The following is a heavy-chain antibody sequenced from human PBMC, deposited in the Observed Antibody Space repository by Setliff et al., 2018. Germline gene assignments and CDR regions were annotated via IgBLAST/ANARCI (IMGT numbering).Heavy chain of an antibody. J-gene: IGHJ4*02. CDR3: ARDADYYDTGEYPIVDY. V-gene: IGHV1-18*04. CDR2: ISPYNDNT. D-gene: IGHD3-22*01. Sequence: ASVKVSCKASGYMFKRYGINWMRQAPGQGFEWMGWISPYNDNTKSAQKFQDRITMTTDTTTSTSYMELRSLRSDDTAFYYCARDADYYDTGEYPIVDYWGQGTLVTVSS. CDR1: GYMFKRYG.